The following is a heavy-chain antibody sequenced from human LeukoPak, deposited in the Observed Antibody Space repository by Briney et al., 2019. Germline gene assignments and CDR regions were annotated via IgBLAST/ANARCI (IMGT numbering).Heavy chain of an antibody. J-gene: IGHJ3*02. CDR1: GFTFSSYS. D-gene: IGHD2-15*01. CDR3: AREDGGDFVVVVAATRAFDI. V-gene: IGHV3-21*01. CDR2: ISSSSSYI. Sequence: GGSLRLSCAASGFTFSSYSMNWVRQAPGKGLEWVSSISSSSSYIYYADSVKGRFTISRDNAKNSLYLQMNSLRAEDTAVYYCAREDGGDFVVVVAATRAFDIWGQGTMVTVSS.